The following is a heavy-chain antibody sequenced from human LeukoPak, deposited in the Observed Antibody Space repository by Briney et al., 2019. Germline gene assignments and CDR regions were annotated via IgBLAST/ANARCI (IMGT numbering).Heavy chain of an antibody. J-gene: IGHJ6*02. Sequence: PSETLSLTCAVYGGSFSGYYWSWIRQPPGKGLEWIGEINHSGSTNYNPSLKSRVTISVDTSKNQFSLKLSSVTAADTAVYYCARGSGYYLSYYYYYGMDVWGQGTTVTVSS. CDR3: ARGSGYYLSYYYYYGMDV. CDR1: GGSFSGYY. CDR2: INHSGST. D-gene: IGHD3-22*01. V-gene: IGHV4-34*01.